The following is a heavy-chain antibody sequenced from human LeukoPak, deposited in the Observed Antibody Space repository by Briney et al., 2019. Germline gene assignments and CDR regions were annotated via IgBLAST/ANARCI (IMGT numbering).Heavy chain of an antibody. CDR2: INHSGST. V-gene: IGHV4-34*01. Sequence: PSETLSLTCAVYGGSFSGYYWSWIRQPPGKGLEWIGEINHSGSTNYNPSLKSRVTISVDTSKNQFSLKLSSVTAADTAVYYCARGPQLLRYYYYMDVWGKGTTVTVSS. CDR1: GGSFSGYY. J-gene: IGHJ6*03. D-gene: IGHD2-2*01. CDR3: ARGPQLLRYYYYMDV.